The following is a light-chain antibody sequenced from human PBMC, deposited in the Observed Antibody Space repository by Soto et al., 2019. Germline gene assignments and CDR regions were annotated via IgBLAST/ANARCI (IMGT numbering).Light chain of an antibody. CDR3: QQYNSYST. CDR1: QDIGGR. V-gene: IGKV1D-16*01. CDR2: AAS. Sequence: DIHMTQSLSSVSASIGHRITMSFRASQDIGGRLAWFQQKPGKAPQYLIQAASILQSGVPSRFIGSGSGTEFTLTISSLQPDDFATYYCQQYNSYSTFGQGTKVDIK. J-gene: IGKJ1*01.